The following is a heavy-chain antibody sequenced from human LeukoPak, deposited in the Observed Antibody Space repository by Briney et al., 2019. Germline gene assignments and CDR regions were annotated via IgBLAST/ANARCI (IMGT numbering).Heavy chain of an antibody. Sequence: PSETLSLTCTVSGGSISSYYWSWIRQPAGKGLGWIGRIYTSGSTNYNPSLKSRVTMSVDTSKNQFSLKLSSVTAADTAVYYCARDTLMVSAFDYWGQGTLVTVSS. D-gene: IGHD3-10*01. V-gene: IGHV4-4*07. CDR2: IYTSGST. CDR1: GGSISSYY. CDR3: ARDTLMVSAFDY. J-gene: IGHJ4*02.